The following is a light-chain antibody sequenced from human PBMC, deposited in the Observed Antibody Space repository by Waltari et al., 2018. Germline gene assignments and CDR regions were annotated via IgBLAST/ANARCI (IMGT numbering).Light chain of an antibody. Sequence: QSVLTQPPSASETPGQRVTISCSGSISNLGSNYLSWYQQVTGAAPRLLISRNNQRPSGVPDRFSGSKFGTSASLAIDGLRSEDEAVYYCASWDDSHYVFGPGTKVTVL. V-gene: IGLV1-47*01. CDR1: ISNLGSNY. CDR3: ASWDDSHYV. CDR2: RNN. J-gene: IGLJ1*01.